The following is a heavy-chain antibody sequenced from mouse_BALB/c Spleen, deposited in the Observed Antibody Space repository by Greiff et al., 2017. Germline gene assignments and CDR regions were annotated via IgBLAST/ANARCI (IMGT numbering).Heavy chain of an antibody. J-gene: IGHJ2*01. CDR1: GYTFTSYW. Sequence: VQLQQPGAELVKPGASVKMSCKASGYTFTSYWMHWVKQRPGQGLEWIGTIDPSDSYTSYNQKFKGKATLTVDTSSSTAYMQLSSLTSEDSAVYYCIPTYGNYGYWGQGTTLTVSS. D-gene: IGHD2-10*02. CDR3: IPTYGNYGY. CDR2: IDPSDSYT. V-gene: IGHV1S127*01.